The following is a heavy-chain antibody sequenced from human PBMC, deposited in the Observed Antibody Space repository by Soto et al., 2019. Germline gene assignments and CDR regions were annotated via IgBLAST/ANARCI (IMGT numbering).Heavy chain of an antibody. CDR3: ARTLGTDLWFRGYFQH. CDR2: IIPKFGTA. CDR1: GGSFTNST. D-gene: IGHD1-7*01. V-gene: IGHV1-69*18. J-gene: IGHJ1*01. Sequence: QVQLVQSGAEAKKPGSSVRVSCKTSGGSFTNSTINWVRQAPGQGLEWMGRIIPKFGTANSAQKFQGRVTISADESTTTAFLEVSNLRSEDTAVYYCARTLGTDLWFRGYFQHWGQGTLVTVSS.